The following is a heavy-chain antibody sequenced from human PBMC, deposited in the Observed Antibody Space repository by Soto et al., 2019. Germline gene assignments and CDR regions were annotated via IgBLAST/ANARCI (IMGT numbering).Heavy chain of an antibody. CDR2: ISAYNGNT. D-gene: IGHD3-3*01. CDR1: GYTFTSYG. Sequence: QVQLVQSGAEVKKPGASVKVSCKASGYTFTSYGISWVRQAPGQGLEWMGWISAYNGNTNYAQKLQGRVTKTTDTSTSTAYMELRSLRSDDTAVYYCARTTIFGVVITLSWFDPWGQGTLVTVSS. V-gene: IGHV1-18*01. CDR3: ARTTIFGVVITLSWFDP. J-gene: IGHJ5*02.